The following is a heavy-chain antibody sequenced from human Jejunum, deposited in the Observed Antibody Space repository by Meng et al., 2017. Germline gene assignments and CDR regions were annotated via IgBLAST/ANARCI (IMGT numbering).Heavy chain of an antibody. CDR3: ARDYSGTSYRYSDY. J-gene: IGHJ4*02. CDR1: GYTFTSYG. V-gene: IGHV1-18*01. Sequence: QIQLVQSGAAVKNPGASAKISCKTSGYTFTSYGISWVRQAPGQGLEWMGWISVYHSNTNYAQKLHGRVTMTTDTSTSTAYMELRSLRSDDTAVYFCARDYSGTSYRYSDYWGQGTLVTVSS. CDR2: ISVYHSNT. D-gene: IGHD1-26*01.